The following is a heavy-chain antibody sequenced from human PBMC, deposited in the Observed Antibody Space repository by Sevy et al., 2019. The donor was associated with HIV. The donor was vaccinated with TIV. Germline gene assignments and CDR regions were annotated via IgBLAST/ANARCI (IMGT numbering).Heavy chain of an antibody. CDR2: IKLDGSEK. J-gene: IGHJ6*02. V-gene: IGHV3-7*03. Sequence: GGSLRLSCAASGFTFSNYWMSWVRQVPGKGLEWVANIKLDGSEKYYVDSVKGRFTISRDNAKNSLYLQMNSLRAEDTALYYCARDCSSTSCLWGLDVWGQGTTVTVSS. D-gene: IGHD2-2*01. CDR3: ARDCSSTSCLWGLDV. CDR1: GFTFSNYW.